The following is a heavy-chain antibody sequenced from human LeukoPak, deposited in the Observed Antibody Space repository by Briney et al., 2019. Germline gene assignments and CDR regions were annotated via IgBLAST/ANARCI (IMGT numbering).Heavy chain of an antibody. CDR3: TKDLGHSNSPLDS. D-gene: IGHD2-2*01. Sequence: GGSLGLSCAVSGFTFDAYSMYWVRQAPGKGLEWVSLISGDGDRTYYAASVKGRFTISRDNSKNSLYLQMNSLRSEDTALYFCTKDLGHSNSPLDSWGLGTLVTVSS. V-gene: IGHV3-43*02. J-gene: IGHJ4*02. CDR2: ISGDGDRT. CDR1: GFTFDAYS.